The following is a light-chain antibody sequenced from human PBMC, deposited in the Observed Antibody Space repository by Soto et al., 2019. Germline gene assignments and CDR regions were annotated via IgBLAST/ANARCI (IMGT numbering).Light chain of an antibody. CDR1: QDISSY. J-gene: IGKJ4*01. CDR3: QQLRSYPST. V-gene: IGKV1-9*01. Sequence: IQVTQSPSSLSASVGDRVTITCRASQDISSYLAWYQQKPGKAPTLLIYAASTLQSGVPSRFSGSGFGTDFTLTISSLQAEDFESYYCQQLRSYPSTFGGGTKVDIX. CDR2: AAS.